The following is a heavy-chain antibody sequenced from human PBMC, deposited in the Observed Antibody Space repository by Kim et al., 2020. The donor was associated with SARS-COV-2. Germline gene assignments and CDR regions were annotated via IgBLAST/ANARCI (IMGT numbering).Heavy chain of an antibody. V-gene: IGHV4-34*01. CDR3: ARGPYCGGDCYSGYFQH. J-gene: IGHJ1*01. Sequence: LKSRVTISVDTSKNQFSLKLSSVTAADTAVYYCARGPYCGGDCYSGYFQHWGQGTLVTVSS. D-gene: IGHD2-21*01.